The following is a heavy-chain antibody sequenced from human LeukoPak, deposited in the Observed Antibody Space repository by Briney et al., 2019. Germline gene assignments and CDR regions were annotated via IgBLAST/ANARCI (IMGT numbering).Heavy chain of an antibody. J-gene: IGHJ6*02. Sequence: SETLSLTCTVSGVSISNYYWSWIRQPPGKGLEWIGYIYYSGSTNYNPSLKSRVTISVDTSKNQFSLKLSSVTAADTAVYYCARQYTNGVSHYYYYGMDVWGQGTTVTVSS. D-gene: IGHD2-8*01. V-gene: IGHV4-59*08. CDR3: ARQYTNGVSHYYYYGMDV. CDR1: GVSISNYY. CDR2: IYYSGST.